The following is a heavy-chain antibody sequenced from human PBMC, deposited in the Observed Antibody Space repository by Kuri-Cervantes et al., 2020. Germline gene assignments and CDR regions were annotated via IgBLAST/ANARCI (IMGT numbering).Heavy chain of an antibody. CDR3: ARENGDWGLDY. V-gene: IGHV3-7*01. CDR2: INQDASEK. J-gene: IGHJ4*02. D-gene: IGHD7-27*01. CDR1: GFTFSRFW. Sequence: GGSLRLSCAASGFTFSRFWMSWVRQAPGKGLEWVASINQDASEKNYVDTVKGRFTISRDDAKNSLFLQMNSLRAEDTAVYYCARENGDWGLDYWGQGTLVTVSS.